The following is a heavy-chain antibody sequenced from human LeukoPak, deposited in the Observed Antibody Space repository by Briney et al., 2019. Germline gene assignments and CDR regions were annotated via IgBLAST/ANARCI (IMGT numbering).Heavy chain of an antibody. CDR3: ARDVVAAAGTWDY. V-gene: IGHV4-61*02. CDR2: IYTSGTT. D-gene: IGHD6-13*01. CDR1: GGAINSGSYY. Sequence: SETLSLTCTVSGGAINSGSYYWSWIRQSAGKGLEWIGRIYTSGTTNSNPSLKSRVAISVDTSKNQFSLKLNSVTAADTAVYYCARDVVAAAGTWDYWGQGTLVTVSS. J-gene: IGHJ4*02.